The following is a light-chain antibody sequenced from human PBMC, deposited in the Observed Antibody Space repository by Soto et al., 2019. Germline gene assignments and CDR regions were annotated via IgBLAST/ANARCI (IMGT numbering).Light chain of an antibody. CDR3: QQYDRYPVT. CDR1: QSISSW. J-gene: IGKJ5*01. Sequence: DIQMTQSPSTLSASVGDRVTITCRASQSISSWLAWYQQKPGKAPKLLISKASSLESGVPSRFSGSGSGTEFTLNISSLQPDDFATYYCQQYDRYPVTFGQGTRLELK. CDR2: KAS. V-gene: IGKV1-5*03.